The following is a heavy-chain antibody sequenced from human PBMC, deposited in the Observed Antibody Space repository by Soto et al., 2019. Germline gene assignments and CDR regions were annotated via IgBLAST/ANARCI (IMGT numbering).Heavy chain of an antibody. J-gene: IGHJ3*02. CDR2: INAGNGNT. V-gene: IGHV1-3*01. CDR3: AIDRWRVDSSGYYFYDAFDI. Sequence: ASVKVSCKASGYTFTSYAMHWVRQAPGQRLEWMGWINAGNGNTKYSQKFQGRVTITRDTSASTAYMELSSLRSEDTAVYYCAIDRWRVDSSGYYFYDAFDIWGQGTMVTVSS. CDR1: GYTFTSYA. D-gene: IGHD3-22*01.